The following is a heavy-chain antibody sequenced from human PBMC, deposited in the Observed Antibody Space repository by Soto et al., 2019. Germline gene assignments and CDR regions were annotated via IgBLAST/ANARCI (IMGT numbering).Heavy chain of an antibody. D-gene: IGHD2-2*01. CDR1: GGSFSGYY. CDR2: INHSGST. V-gene: IGHV4-34*01. CDR3: ARVRGDIVLVPPATIDY. J-gene: IGHJ4*02. Sequence: SETLSLTCAVYGGSFSGYYWSWIRQPPGKGLEWIGEINHSGSTNYNPSLKSRVTISVDTSKNQFSLKLSSVTAADTAVYYCARVRGDIVLVPPATIDYWGKGTLVTASS.